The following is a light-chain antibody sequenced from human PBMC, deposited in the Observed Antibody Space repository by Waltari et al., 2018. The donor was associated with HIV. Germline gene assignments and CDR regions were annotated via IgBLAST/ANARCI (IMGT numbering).Light chain of an antibody. Sequence: QAVVTQEPSLSVSPGETVNLTFTSFTGFITRVHFPYWFQMREGHDPWSLIYDTDKLHAWTPGRFSGSIVGGRATLTLLGTQPEDEGDYYCLISYNGVRVFGGGTKLTV. CDR1: TGFITRVHF. CDR2: DTD. V-gene: IGLV7-46*02. CDR3: LISYNGVRV. J-gene: IGLJ3*02.